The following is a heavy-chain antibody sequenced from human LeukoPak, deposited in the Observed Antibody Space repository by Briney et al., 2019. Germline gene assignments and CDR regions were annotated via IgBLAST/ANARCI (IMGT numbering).Heavy chain of an antibody. V-gene: IGHV4-39*07. CDR1: GGSIRGSTYY. J-gene: IGHJ4*02. CDR2: IYYSGIT. CDR3: ARGVITFGGVIPYYFDY. Sequence: SETLSLTCTVSGGSIRGSTYYWGWIRQPPGKGLEWIGNIYYSGITYYNPSLKSRVTIYVDTSKNQFSLKLSSVTAADTAVYYCARGVITFGGVIPYYFDYWGQGTLVTVSS. D-gene: IGHD3-16*02.